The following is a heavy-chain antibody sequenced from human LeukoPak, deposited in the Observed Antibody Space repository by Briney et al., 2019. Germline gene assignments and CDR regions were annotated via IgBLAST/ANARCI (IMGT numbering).Heavy chain of an antibody. V-gene: IGHV3-15*07. D-gene: IGHD7-27*01. CDR3: TTGNWGPY. J-gene: IGHJ4*02. CDR2: IKRKTDAGTT. Sequence: GGSLRFSCAASGFTFSDAWMNWVRQAPGKGLEWVGRIKRKTDAGTTDYAAPVKGRYTISRDDSKNTLYLQMNSLKTEDTAAYYCTTGNWGPYWGQGTLVTVSS. CDR1: GFTFSDAW.